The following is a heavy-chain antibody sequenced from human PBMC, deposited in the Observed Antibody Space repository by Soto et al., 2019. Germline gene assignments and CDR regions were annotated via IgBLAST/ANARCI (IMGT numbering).Heavy chain of an antibody. CDR1: GGTFSSYA. CDR2: IIPIFGTA. D-gene: IGHD2-15*01. J-gene: IGHJ6*02. Sequence: QVQLVQSGAEVKKPGSSVKVSCKASGGTFSSYAISWVRQAPGQGLEWMGGIIPIFGTANYAQKFQGRVTITADESTHTAYMELSSLGSEDTAVYYCAMPGYCSGGSCYSNYYYYGMDVWGQGTTVTVSS. V-gene: IGHV1-69*01. CDR3: AMPGYCSGGSCYSNYYYYGMDV.